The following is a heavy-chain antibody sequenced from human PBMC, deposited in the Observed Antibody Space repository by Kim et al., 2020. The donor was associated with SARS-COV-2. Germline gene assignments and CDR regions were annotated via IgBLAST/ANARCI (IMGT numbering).Heavy chain of an antibody. CDR3: ARVTKGIAAAGRASGVDY. J-gene: IGHJ4*02. Sequence: KSRVTISVDTSKNPFSLKLSSVTAADTAVYYCARVTKGIAAAGRASGVDYWGQGTLVTVSS. V-gene: IGHV4-31*02. D-gene: IGHD6-13*01.